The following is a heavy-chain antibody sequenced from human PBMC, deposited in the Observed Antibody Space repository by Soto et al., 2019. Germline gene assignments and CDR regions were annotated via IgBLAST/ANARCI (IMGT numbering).Heavy chain of an antibody. CDR3: ARGGHVVVVTAAFDY. D-gene: IGHD2-21*02. J-gene: IGHJ4*02. Sequence: SETLSLTCAVSGGSISSGGYSWSWIRQPPGKGLEWIGYIYHSGSTYYNPSLKSRVTISVDRSKNQFSLKLSSVTAADTAVYYCARGGHVVVVTAAFDYWGQGTPVTVSS. V-gene: IGHV4-30-2*01. CDR1: GGSISSGGYS. CDR2: IYHSGST.